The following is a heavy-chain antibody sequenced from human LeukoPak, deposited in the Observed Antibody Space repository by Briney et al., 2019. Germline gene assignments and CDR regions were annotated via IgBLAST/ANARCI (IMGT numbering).Heavy chain of an antibody. CDR2: ISGSGGST. D-gene: IGHD6-19*01. CDR1: GFTFSSYG. J-gene: IGHJ4*02. Sequence: GGSLRLSCAASGFTFSSYGMSWVRQAPGKGLEWVSAISGSGGSTYYADSVKGWFTISRDNSKNTLYLQMNSLRAEDTAVYYCAKDGRSYSSGWPPFDYWGQGALVTVSS. V-gene: IGHV3-23*01. CDR3: AKDGRSYSSGWPPFDY.